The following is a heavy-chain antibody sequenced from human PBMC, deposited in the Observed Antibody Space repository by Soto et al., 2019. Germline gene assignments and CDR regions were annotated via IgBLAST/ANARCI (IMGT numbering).Heavy chain of an antibody. Sequence: PSDTLSLTCAVYGGSFSGYYWSWIRQPPGKGLEWIGEINHSGSTNYNPSLKSRVTISVDTSKNQFSLKLSSVTAADTAVYYCARGRRYCTNGVCLNWFDPWGQGTLVTVSS. D-gene: IGHD2-8*01. CDR1: GGSFSGYY. CDR2: INHSGST. V-gene: IGHV4-34*01. J-gene: IGHJ5*02. CDR3: ARGRRYCTNGVCLNWFDP.